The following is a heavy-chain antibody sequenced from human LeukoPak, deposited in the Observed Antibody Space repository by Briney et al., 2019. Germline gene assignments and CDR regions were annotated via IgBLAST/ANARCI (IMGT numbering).Heavy chain of an antibody. CDR1: GGTFSSYA. D-gene: IGHD3-10*01. CDR3: ARSNLPVLYYYGSGSYLGSNY. Sequence: ASVKVSCKASGGTFSSYAISWVRQAPGQGLEWMGGIIPIFGTANYAQKFQGRVTITADESTSTAYMELSSLRSEDTAVYYCARSNLPVLYYYGSGSYLGSNYWGQGTLVTVSS. J-gene: IGHJ4*02. V-gene: IGHV1-69*13. CDR2: IIPIFGTA.